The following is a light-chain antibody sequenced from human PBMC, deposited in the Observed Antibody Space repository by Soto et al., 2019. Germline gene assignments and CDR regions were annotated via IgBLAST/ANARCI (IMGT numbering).Light chain of an antibody. J-gene: IGKJ4*01. CDR2: AAS. Sequence: DIPMTQSPSSLSASVGDRVSITCRASPGISNYLAWYQQKPGKVPKLLIYAASTLQSGVPPRFSGSGSGTDFTLTISSLQPEDVATYYCQRYNSAPLTFGGGTNVEIK. V-gene: IGKV1-27*01. CDR3: QRYNSAPLT. CDR1: PGISNY.